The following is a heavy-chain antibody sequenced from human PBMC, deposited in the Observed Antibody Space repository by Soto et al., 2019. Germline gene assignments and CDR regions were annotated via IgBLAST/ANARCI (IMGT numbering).Heavy chain of an antibody. CDR2: IIPFFGTS. CDR3: ARGHAFGGNSEAYDI. J-gene: IGHJ3*02. V-gene: IGHV1-69*12. D-gene: IGHD3-10*01. Sequence: QVHLVQSGAEVKKPGSSVKVSCKASGGNFRSESINWVRQAPGQGPEWMGGIIPFFGTSDYAQKFQGRLRTTADESTTPAYMELTSLKSEDTAVYYCARGHAFGGNSEAYDIWGQGTMVIVSS. CDR1: GGNFRSES.